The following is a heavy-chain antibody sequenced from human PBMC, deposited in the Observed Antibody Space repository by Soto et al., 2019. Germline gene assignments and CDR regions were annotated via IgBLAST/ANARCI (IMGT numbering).Heavy chain of an antibody. CDR3: ARRYGIAAAGTYYYYYGMDV. J-gene: IGHJ6*02. V-gene: IGHV1-18*01. CDR2: SSTYNGNT. Sequence: QVQLVQSGAEVKKPGASVKVSCKASGYTFTSYGISWVRQAPGQGLEWMGWSSTYNGNTNYAQKLQGRGTMTTDTPTSTAYMELRSLRSDDTAVYYCARRYGIAAAGTYYYYYGMDVWGQGTTVTVSS. D-gene: IGHD6-13*01. CDR1: GYTFTSYG.